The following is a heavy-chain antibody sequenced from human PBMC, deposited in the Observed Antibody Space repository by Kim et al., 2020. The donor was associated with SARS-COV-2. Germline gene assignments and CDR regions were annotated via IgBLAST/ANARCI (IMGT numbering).Heavy chain of an antibody. CDR3: ARVRSGRVAARPYYFDY. D-gene: IGHD6-6*01. J-gene: IGHJ4*02. CDR2: INHSGST. CDR1: GGSFSGYY. Sequence: SETLSLTCAVYGGSFSGYYWSWIRQPPGKGLEWIGEINHSGSTNYNPSLKSRVTISVDTSKNQFSLKLSSVTAADTAVYYCARVRSGRVAARPYYFDYWGQGTLVTVSS. V-gene: IGHV4-34*01.